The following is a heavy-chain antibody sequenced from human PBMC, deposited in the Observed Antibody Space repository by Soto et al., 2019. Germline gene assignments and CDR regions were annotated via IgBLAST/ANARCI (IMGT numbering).Heavy chain of an antibody. J-gene: IGHJ4*02. Sequence: EVQLVQSGAEVKKPGESLKISCKGSGHSFSTYWIAWVRQMPGKGLEWVGVICPADSDIRYSPSFQGQVTISADKSTSTAYLQWSSLKASDTAIYYCARQYHIEDIVEVPAPFDYWGQGTLVTVSS. D-gene: IGHD2-2*01. CDR1: GHSFSTYW. CDR2: ICPADSDI. CDR3: ARQYHIEDIVEVPAPFDY. V-gene: IGHV5-51*01.